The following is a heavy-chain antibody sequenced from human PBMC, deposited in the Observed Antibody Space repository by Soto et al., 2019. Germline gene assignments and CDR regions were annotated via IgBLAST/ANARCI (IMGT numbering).Heavy chain of an antibody. V-gene: IGHV4-34*01. CDR2: INHSGST. CDR1: GGSFSVYY. J-gene: IGHJ6*01. CDR3: ARDRLRYYGMDV. Sequence: SETLSLTCAFYGGSFSVYYWSWIRQPPGKGLEWIGEINHSGSTNYNPSLKSRVTISVDTSKNQFSLKLSSVTAADTAVYYCARDRLRYYGMDVWGQGTTVTVSS.